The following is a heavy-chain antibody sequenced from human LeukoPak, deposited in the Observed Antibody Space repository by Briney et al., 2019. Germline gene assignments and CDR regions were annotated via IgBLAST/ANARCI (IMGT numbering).Heavy chain of an antibody. V-gene: IGHV4-39*07. J-gene: IGHJ5*02. CDR1: GGSISSSSYY. Sequence: SETLSLTCTASGGSISSSSYYWGWIRQPPGKGLEWIGSIYYSGSTYYNPSLKSRVTISVDTSKNQFSLKLSSVTAADTAVYYCARVADFWSGYNWFDPWGQGTLVTVSS. D-gene: IGHD3-3*01. CDR2: IYYSGST. CDR3: ARVADFWSGYNWFDP.